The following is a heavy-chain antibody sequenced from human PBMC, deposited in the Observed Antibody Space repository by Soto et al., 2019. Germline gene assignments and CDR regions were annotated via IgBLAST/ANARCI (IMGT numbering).Heavy chain of an antibody. V-gene: IGHV4-34*01. Sequence: SETLSLTCAVYGGSFSGYYWSWIRQPPGKGLEWIGEINHSGSTNYNPSLKSRVTISVDTSKNQFSLKLSSVTAADTAVYYCARSIRDAIGYWGQGTLVTVSS. CDR3: ARSIRDAIGY. CDR2: INHSGST. CDR1: GGSFSGYY. J-gene: IGHJ4*02. D-gene: IGHD1-20*01.